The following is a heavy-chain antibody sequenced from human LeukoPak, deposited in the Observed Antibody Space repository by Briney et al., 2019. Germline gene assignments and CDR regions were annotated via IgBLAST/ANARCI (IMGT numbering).Heavy chain of an antibody. CDR3: ARGPRVYYDFWSGYYTRLDYYYGMDV. CDR1: GYTFTSYD. J-gene: IGHJ6*02. D-gene: IGHD3-3*01. Sequence: ASVKVSCKASGYTFTSYDINWVRQATGQGLEWMGWMNPNSGNTGYAQKFQGRVTMTRNTSISTAYMELISLRSEDTAVYYCARGPRVYYDFWSGYYTRLDYYYGMDVWGQGTTVTVSS. CDR2: MNPNSGNT. V-gene: IGHV1-8*01.